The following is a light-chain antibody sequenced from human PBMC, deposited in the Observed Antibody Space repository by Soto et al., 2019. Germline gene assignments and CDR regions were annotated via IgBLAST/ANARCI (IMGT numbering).Light chain of an antibody. J-gene: IGLJ1*01. Sequence: QSALTQPASVSGSPGQSITISCTGTSSDVGAYNYVSWYQQHPGKAPKIMIYDVTNRPSGVSNRFSGSKSGNTASLTISGLQAEDEVDYYCNSYTTSTTWVFGTGTKLTVL. CDR3: NSYTTSTTWV. V-gene: IGLV2-14*01. CDR1: SSDVGAYNY. CDR2: DVT.